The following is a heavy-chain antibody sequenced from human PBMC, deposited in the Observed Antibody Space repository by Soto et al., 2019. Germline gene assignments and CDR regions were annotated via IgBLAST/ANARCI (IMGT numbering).Heavy chain of an antibody. D-gene: IGHD5-12*01. J-gene: IGHJ4*02. CDR1: GYTLTELS. CDR3: ATVQRQRWLHLFLY. V-gene: IGHV1-24*01. CDR2: FDPEDGET. Sequence: ASVKVCCKVSGYTLTELSMQWLRQAPGKGLEWMGGFDPEDGETIYAQKFQGRVTMTEDTSTDTAYMELSSLRSEDTAVYYCATVQRQRWLHLFLYGGQGTLVTVS.